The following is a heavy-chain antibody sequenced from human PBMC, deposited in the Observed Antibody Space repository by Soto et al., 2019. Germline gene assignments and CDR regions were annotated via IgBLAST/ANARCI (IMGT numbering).Heavy chain of an antibody. CDR3: ARVPTGTTSEIDY. CDR1: GFTFSSYW. CDR2: INSDESST. Sequence: GGSLRLSCAASGFTFSSYWMHWVRPAPGKGLVWVSRINSDESSTSYADSVKGRFTISRDNAKSTLYLQMNSLRAEDTAVYYCARVPTGTTSEIDYWGQGTLVTVSS. J-gene: IGHJ4*02. V-gene: IGHV3-74*01. D-gene: IGHD1-1*01.